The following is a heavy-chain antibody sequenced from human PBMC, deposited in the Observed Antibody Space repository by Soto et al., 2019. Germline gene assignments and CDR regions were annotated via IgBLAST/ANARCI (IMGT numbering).Heavy chain of an antibody. J-gene: IGHJ5*02. CDR3: ARDGSKSLRDWFDP. Sequence: SETLSLTCNVSGGSISKFYWAWIRKTAGNGLEWMGRVYATGTTDYNPSLRSRVAMSVDISKKTFSLRLRSVTGADSGVYYCARDGSKSLRDWFDPWGQGILVTVS. V-gene: IGHV4-4*07. CDR1: GGSISKFY. CDR2: VYATGTT.